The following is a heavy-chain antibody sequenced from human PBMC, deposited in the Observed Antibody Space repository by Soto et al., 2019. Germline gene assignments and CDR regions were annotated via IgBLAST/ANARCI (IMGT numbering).Heavy chain of an antibody. CDR2: ISGSGGST. J-gene: IGHJ4*02. D-gene: IGHD3-10*01. CDR3: AKDFYYYGSGSYYTCFDY. CDR1: GFTFSSYA. Sequence: GGSLRLSCAASGFTFSSYAMSWVRQAPGKGLEWVSAISGSGGSTYYADSVKGRFTISRDNSKNTLYLQMNSLRAEDTAVYYCAKDFYYYGSGSYYTCFDYWGQGTLVTVSS. V-gene: IGHV3-23*01.